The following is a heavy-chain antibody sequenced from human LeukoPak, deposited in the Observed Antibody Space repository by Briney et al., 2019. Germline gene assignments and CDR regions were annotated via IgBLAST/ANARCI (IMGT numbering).Heavy chain of an antibody. CDR2: IYTTGST. J-gene: IGHJ4*02. D-gene: IGHD5-12*01. CDR1: GGSISSYY. CDR3: ARRDDYSGYGYGY. Sequence: SETLSLTCTVSGGSISSYYWSWIRQPAVKGLEWIGRIYTTGSTNYNPSLKSRVTMSVDTSKNQFSLKLTSVTAADTAVYYCARRDDYSGYGYGYWGQGTLVTVSS. V-gene: IGHV4-4*07.